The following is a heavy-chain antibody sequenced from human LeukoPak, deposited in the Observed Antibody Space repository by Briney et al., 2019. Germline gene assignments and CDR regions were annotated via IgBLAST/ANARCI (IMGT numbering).Heavy chain of an antibody. D-gene: IGHD3-10*01. J-gene: IGHJ4*02. CDR2: ISSSSSYI. CDR3: AKSVLLWFGEVLYEDYFDS. V-gene: IGHV3-23*01. CDR1: GFTFSSYA. Sequence: GGSLRLSCAASGFTFSSYAMSWVRQAPGKGLEWVSSISSSSSYIYYADSVKGRFTISRDNSKNTLYLQMNSLRAEDTAVYYCAKSVLLWFGEVLYEDYFDSWGQGTLVTVSS.